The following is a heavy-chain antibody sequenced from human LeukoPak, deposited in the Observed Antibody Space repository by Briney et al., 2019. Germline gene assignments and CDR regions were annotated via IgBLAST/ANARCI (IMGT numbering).Heavy chain of an antibody. CDR2: ISYDGSNK. J-gene: IGHJ5*02. V-gene: IGHV3-30-3*01. CDR3: ARDLRRGYCSSTSCWDWFDP. CDR1: GFTFSSYA. Sequence: PGGSLRLSCAASGFTFSSYAMHWVRQAPGKGLEWVAVISYDGSNKYYADSVKGRFTISRDNSKNTLYLQMNSLRAEDTAVYYCARDLRRGYCSSTSCWDWFDPWGQGTLVTVSS. D-gene: IGHD2-2*01.